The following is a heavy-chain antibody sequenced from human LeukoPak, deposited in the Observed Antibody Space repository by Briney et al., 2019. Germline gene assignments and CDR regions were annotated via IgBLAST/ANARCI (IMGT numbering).Heavy chain of an antibody. CDR1: GVSISSYY. V-gene: IGHV4-59*01. Sequence: SETLSLTCTVSGVSISSYYWSWIRQPPGKGLEWIGYIYYSGSTNYNPSLKSRVTISVDTSKNQFSLNLSSVTAADTAVYYCARGGVVMDVWGKGTTVTVSS. J-gene: IGHJ6*03. CDR2: IYYSGST. CDR3: ARGGVVMDV. D-gene: IGHD3-16*01.